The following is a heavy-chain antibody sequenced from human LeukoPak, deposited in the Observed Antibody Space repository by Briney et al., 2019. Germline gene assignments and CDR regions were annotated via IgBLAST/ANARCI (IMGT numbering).Heavy chain of an antibody. Sequence: PGGSLRLSCAASGFTFSGYSMNWVRQAPGKGLEWVSSISSSSSYIYYADSVKGRFTISRDNAKNSLYLQMNSLRAEDTAVYYCARGGNSNYYYYYGMDVWGKGTTVTVSS. V-gene: IGHV3-21*01. J-gene: IGHJ6*04. D-gene: IGHD4-23*01. CDR3: ARGGNSNYYYYYGMDV. CDR1: GFTFSGYS. CDR2: ISSSSSYI.